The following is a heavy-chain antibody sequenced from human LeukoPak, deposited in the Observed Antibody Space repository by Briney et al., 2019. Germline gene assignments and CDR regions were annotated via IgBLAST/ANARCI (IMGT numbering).Heavy chain of an antibody. V-gene: IGHV4-39*07. J-gene: IGHJ4*02. Sequence: SETLSLTCTVSGGSISSSSYSWGWIRQPPGKGLEWIGSIYYSGSTYYNPSLKSRVTISADTSKNQFSLKLRSVTAADTAVYYCAREDDYFDYFDYWGQGTLVTVSS. CDR2: IYYSGST. CDR1: GGSISSSSYS. CDR3: AREDDYFDYFDY. D-gene: IGHD2/OR15-2a*01.